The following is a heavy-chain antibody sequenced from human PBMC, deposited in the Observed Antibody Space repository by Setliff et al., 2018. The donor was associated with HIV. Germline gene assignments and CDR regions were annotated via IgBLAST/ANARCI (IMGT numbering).Heavy chain of an antibody. Sequence: GGSLRLSCAASGFTFSNAWMSWVRQAPGKGLEWVGRIKSKTDGGTTDYAAPVKGSFTISRDDSKNTLYLQMNSLKTEDTAVYYCTTGYGDYGPIDYWGQGTLVTVSS. CDR1: GFTFSNAW. V-gene: IGHV3-15*01. CDR3: TTGYGDYGPIDY. CDR2: IKSKTDGGTT. J-gene: IGHJ4*02. D-gene: IGHD4-17*01.